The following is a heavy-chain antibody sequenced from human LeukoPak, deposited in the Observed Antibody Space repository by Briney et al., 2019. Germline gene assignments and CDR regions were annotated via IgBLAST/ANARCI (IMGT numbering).Heavy chain of an antibody. D-gene: IGHD1-7*01. Sequence: ASVKVSCKASVYTFTRYDIHWVRQATGQGLECMGWMNPDGGDTGYTQKFRRGVTMSRNTSLSTHYMGLSSVRSEDTAVYFSARPTGVTWNYETPFDYWGEGTPVT. CDR3: ARPTGVTWNYETPFDY. CDR2: MNPDGGDT. V-gene: IGHV1-8*01. J-gene: IGHJ4*02. CDR1: VYTFTRYD.